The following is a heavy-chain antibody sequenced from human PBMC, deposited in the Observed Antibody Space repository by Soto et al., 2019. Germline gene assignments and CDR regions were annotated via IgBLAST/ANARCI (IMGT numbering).Heavy chain of an antibody. V-gene: IGHV1-2*02. J-gene: IGHJ4*02. CDR2: INPNSGGT. CDR3: ARAGQYYDASGYAN. CDR1: GYTFTDYY. D-gene: IGHD3-22*01. Sequence: QVHLVQSGAEVRKPGASVRVSCKASGYTFTDYYIHWVRQAPGQGLEWMGWINPNSGGTNYAVNFQGRVTMTRDTSINTGYMEMSSLRSDDTAVYFCARAGQYYDASGYANWGQGTLVTVSS.